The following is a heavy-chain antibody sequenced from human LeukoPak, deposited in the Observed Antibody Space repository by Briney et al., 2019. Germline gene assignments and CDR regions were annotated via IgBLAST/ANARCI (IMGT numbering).Heavy chain of an antibody. D-gene: IGHD3-10*01. CDR3: ARGSLWFGESSPYNWFDP. J-gene: IGHJ5*02. CDR2: IYHSGST. CDR1: GGSISSGGYS. Sequence: PSETLSLTCTVSGGSISSGGYSWSWIRQPPGKGLEWIGYIYHSGSTYYNPSLKSRVTISVDRSKNQFSLKLSSVTAADTAVYYCARGSLWFGESSPYNWFDPWGQGTLVTVSS. V-gene: IGHV4-30-2*01.